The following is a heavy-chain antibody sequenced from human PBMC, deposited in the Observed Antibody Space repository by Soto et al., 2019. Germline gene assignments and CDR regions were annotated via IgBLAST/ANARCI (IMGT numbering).Heavy chain of an antibody. V-gene: IGHV4-59*01. D-gene: IGHD6-19*01. Sequence: QVQLQESGPGLVKPSETLSLTCTVSGGSISSYYWSWIRQPPGKGLEWIGYIYSSGSTYYNPALKGRVTVSVDTSKSQFSLRLSSVAAADTAMYYWARGAGTLGYWGQGTLVTVSS. J-gene: IGHJ4*02. CDR3: ARGAGTLGY. CDR2: IYSSGST. CDR1: GGSISSYY.